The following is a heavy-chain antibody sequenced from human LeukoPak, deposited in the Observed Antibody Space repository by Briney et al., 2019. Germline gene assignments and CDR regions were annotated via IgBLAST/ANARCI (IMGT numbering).Heavy chain of an antibody. J-gene: IGHJ3*02. D-gene: IGHD3-10*01. CDR1: GFTFSSYA. V-gene: IGHV3-30*04. CDR2: ISYDGSNK. Sequence: GGSLRLSCAASGFTFSSYAMHWVRQAPGKGLEWVAVISYDGSNKYYADSVKGRFTISRDNSKNTLYLQMNSLRAEDTAVYYCAKDLYGTGHRSRLGEGDAFDIWGQGTMVTVSS. CDR3: AKDLYGTGHRSRLGEGDAFDI.